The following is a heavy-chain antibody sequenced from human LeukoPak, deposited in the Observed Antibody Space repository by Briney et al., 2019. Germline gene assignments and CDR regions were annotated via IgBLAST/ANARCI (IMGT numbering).Heavy chain of an antibody. J-gene: IGHJ6*02. V-gene: IGHV1-18*01. Sequence: ASVTVSCKASGYTFTSYGISWVRQAPGQGLEWMGWISAYNGNTNYAQKLQGRVTMTTDTSTSTAYMELRSLRSDDTAVYYCARDVLLWFGEPRYYGMDVWGQGTTVTVSS. CDR2: ISAYNGNT. CDR3: ARDVLLWFGEPRYYGMDV. CDR1: GYTFTSYG. D-gene: IGHD3-10*01.